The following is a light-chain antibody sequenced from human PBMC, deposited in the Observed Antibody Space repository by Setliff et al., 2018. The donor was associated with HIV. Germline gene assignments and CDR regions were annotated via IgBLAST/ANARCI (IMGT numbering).Light chain of an antibody. CDR2: KDS. J-gene: IGLJ1*01. V-gene: IGLV3-25*03. CDR1: ALPKQY. Sequence: SYELTQPPSMSVSPAQTGPRITCSGDALPKQYAYWYQQKPGQAPVLVIYKDSERPSGIPERFSGSSSGTTVTLTISGVRAEDEADYYCQSADSIGILYVFGTGTKVTVL. CDR3: QSADSIGILYV.